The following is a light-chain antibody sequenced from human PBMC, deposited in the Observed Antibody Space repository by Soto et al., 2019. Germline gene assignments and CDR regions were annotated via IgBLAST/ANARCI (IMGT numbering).Light chain of an antibody. CDR3: QQYGRSPYT. CDR2: DAS. V-gene: IGKV3D-20*01. J-gene: IGKJ2*01. Sequence: VLTQSPAPLSLSPGERATLSCGASQSVSSTYVAWYQQKPGLAPRLLIYDASSRATAIPERFSGSGSGTDCTLTISRLEPEDFVVYYCQQYGRSPYTFGQGTKLEIK. CDR1: QSVSSTY.